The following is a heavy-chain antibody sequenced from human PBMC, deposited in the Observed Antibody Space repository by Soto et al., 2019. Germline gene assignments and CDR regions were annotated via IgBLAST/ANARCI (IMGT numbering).Heavy chain of an antibody. V-gene: IGHV4-39*01. D-gene: IGHD2-2*01. CDR1: GGSLSSGPYS. J-gene: IGHJ6*02. Sequence: QLQLQESGPGLVKPSETLSLTCSVSGGSLSSGPYSWGWIRQPPGKGLEWIGTFYYSGSTHYNPSLARRVTISVATSKNQFSLKVTSVTAADTAMYYCARLGGYCSSTSSYGYYGMDVWGQGTTVTVSS. CDR2: FYYSGST. CDR3: ARLGGYCSSTSSYGYYGMDV.